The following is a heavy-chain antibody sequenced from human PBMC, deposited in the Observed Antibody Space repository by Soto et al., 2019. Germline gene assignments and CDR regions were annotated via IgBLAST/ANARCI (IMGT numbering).Heavy chain of an antibody. D-gene: IGHD6-19*01. Sequence: EVPLLESGGGLVQPGGSLRLSCAASGFTFSSYAMSWVRQAPGKGLEWVSAISGTGGSTYYADSVKGRFTLSRDNSKNTLYLQMNNLRAEDTAVYYCAKGQGLVQLDYWGQGTLVTVSS. CDR3: AKGQGLVQLDY. J-gene: IGHJ4*02. V-gene: IGHV3-23*01. CDR2: ISGTGGST. CDR1: GFTFSSYA.